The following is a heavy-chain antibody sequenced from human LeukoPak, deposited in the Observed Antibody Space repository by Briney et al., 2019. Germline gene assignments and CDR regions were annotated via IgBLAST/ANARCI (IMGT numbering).Heavy chain of an antibody. V-gene: IGHV1-69*02. CDR3: ESVDHFGGNDFEY. Sequence: SVKVSCKAPGGTFSSYTISWVRQAPGQGLEWMGRIIPILGIANYAQKFQGIVTITADKSTSTAYMEHSSLRSEDTAVAYSESVDHFGGNDFEYGGQGHLVTVSS. CDR2: IIPILGIA. D-gene: IGHD4-23*01. CDR1: GGTFSSYT. J-gene: IGHJ4*02.